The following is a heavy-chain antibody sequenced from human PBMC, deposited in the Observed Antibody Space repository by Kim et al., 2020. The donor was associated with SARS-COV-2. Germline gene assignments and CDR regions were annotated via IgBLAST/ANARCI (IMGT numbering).Heavy chain of an antibody. J-gene: IGHJ6*02. Sequence: SVKVSCKASGITFSSTAVQWVRQARGQRLEWIGWIVVGSGDTNYAQKFQERGTITRDMSTSTVYMELSSLRSEDTAVYYCATVPNTSGYYRGKGLDVGG. CDR1: GITFSSTA. V-gene: IGHV1-58*01. CDR3: ATVPNTSGYYRGKGLDV. D-gene: IGHD5-18*01. CDR2: IVVGSGDT.